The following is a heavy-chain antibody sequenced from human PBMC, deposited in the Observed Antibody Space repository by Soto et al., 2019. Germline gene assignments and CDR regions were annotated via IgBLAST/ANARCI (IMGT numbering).Heavy chain of an antibody. D-gene: IGHD1-26*01. V-gene: IGHV5-51*01. CDR2: IYPGDSDT. CDR3: ARHWDKDYFDY. J-gene: IGHJ4*01. CDR1: GYSFSNYW. Sequence: PGESLKISCKGSGYSFSNYWIVWVRQMPGKGLECMGIIYPGDSDTRYSPSFQGQVTISADKSISTAYLQWSSLKASDTAMYYCARHWDKDYFDYWGQGTLVTVSS.